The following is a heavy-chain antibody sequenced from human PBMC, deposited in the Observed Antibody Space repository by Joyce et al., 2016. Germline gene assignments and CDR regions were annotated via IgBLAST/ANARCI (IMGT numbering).Heavy chain of an antibody. D-gene: IGHD6-25*01. Sequence: QMQLVESGGGVVQPGRSLRLSCAASGLTLSNYGVHWVRQAPGKGLEWVAVISYDGIYKYYADSVKCRFTISRDNSKNTVFLEMNSLRTEDTAVYYCAKILTATYSSGWFLDYWGQGTLVTVSS. J-gene: IGHJ4*02. V-gene: IGHV3-30*18. CDR1: GLTLSNYG. CDR3: AKILTATYSSGWFLDY. CDR2: ISYDGIYK.